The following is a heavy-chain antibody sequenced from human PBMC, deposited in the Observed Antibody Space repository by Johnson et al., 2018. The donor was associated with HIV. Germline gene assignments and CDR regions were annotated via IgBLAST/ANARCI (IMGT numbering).Heavy chain of an antibody. V-gene: IGHV3-74*01. J-gene: IGHJ3*02. CDR2: IKSDGSDT. Sequence: VQLVESGGGVIRPGGSLRLSCAASGFTFHDYVMHWARQAPGKGLEWVSGIKSDGSDTSYADSVKGRFTIHRDNAKHTLYLQMNSLRAEDTAVYYCARELVLYSSGWYAPDAFDIWGQGTMVTVSS. CDR3: ARELVLYSSGWYAPDAFDI. D-gene: IGHD6-19*01. CDR1: GFTFHDYV.